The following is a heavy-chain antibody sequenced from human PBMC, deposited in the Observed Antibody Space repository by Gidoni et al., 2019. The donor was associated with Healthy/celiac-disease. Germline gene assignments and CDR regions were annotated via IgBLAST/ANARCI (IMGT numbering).Heavy chain of an antibody. CDR2: MNPNRGNT. V-gene: IGHV1-8*01. CDR1: GSTFTLYY. J-gene: IGHJ6*02. CDR3: ARGRRAVAVWGYYYGMDV. D-gene: IGHD6-19*01. Sequence: QVQLVQSGAELTKPVASVTVSCKASGSTFTLYYFNWVRQDTGQGLEWMGGMNPNRGNTGYEKKFQGRVTMTRNTSISTAYMELSSLRSEDTGVDYCARGRRAVAVWGYYYGMDVWGQGTTVTVSS.